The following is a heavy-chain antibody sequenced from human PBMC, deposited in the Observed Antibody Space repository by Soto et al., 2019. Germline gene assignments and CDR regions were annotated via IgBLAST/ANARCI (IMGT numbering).Heavy chain of an antibody. Sequence: SVQVSCTASGYTFTSYGISWVRQAPGQGLEWMGWISAYNGNTNYAQKLQGRVTMTTDTSTSTAYMELRSLRSDDTAGYYCARDRLYSGYDQAPTFDDWGKGTLVTVS. CDR2: ISAYNGNT. J-gene: IGHJ4*02. CDR3: ARDRLYSGYDQAPTFDD. CDR1: GYTFTSYG. V-gene: IGHV1-18*04. D-gene: IGHD5-12*01.